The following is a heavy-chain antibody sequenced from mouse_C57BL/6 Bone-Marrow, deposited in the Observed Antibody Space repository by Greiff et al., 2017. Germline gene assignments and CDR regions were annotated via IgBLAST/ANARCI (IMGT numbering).Heavy chain of an antibody. V-gene: IGHV5-4*01. J-gene: IGHJ2*01. CDR1: GFTFSSYA. CDR2: ISDGGSYT. D-gene: IGHD3-2*02. Sequence: DVKLVESGGCLVKPGGSLKLSCAASGFTFSSYAMSWVRQTPEQRLEWVATISDGGSYTYYPDNVKGRFTISRDNAKNNLYLQMSQLKSEDTAMYYCARDRGQLRLNYFDYWCRGTTLTVSS. CDR3: ARDRGQLRLNYFDY.